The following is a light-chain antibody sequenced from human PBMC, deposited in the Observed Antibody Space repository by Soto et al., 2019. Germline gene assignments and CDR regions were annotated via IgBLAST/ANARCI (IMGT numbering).Light chain of an antibody. J-gene: IGLJ1*01. Sequence: QSVLTQPASVSGSPGQSITISCTGTSSDVGGYNYVSWYQQLPGKAPKLMIYDVSDRPSGVSNRFSGSKSGNTASLTISGLKVEDEADYYCCSSGGSPTYVFGTGTKLTVL. CDR2: DVS. CDR3: CSSGGSPTYV. V-gene: IGLV2-23*02. CDR1: SSDVGGYNY.